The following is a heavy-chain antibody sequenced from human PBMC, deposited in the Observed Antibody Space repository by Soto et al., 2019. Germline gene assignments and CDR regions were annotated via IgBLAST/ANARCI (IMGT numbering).Heavy chain of an antibody. CDR1: GGSISSYY. CDR3: ARGPGEVGEFSLDY. J-gene: IGHJ4*02. D-gene: IGHD3-10*01. Sequence: QVQLQESGPGLVKPSETLSLTCTVSGGSISSYYWSWIRQPAGQGLEWIGRIYSGGSTNYNPSLKSRVTLAADASKDQFSLKLTSVTAADTAVYYCARGPGEVGEFSLDYWGQGTLVTVSS. CDR2: IYSGGST. V-gene: IGHV4-4*07.